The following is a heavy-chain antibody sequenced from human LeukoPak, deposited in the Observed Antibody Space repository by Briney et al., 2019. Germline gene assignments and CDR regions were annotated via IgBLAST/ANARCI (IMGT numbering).Heavy chain of an antibody. CDR3: AREGELGPFDY. Sequence: SETLSLTCTVPGYSISSGYYWGWIRQPPGKGLEWIGYIYHSGSTYYNPSLKSRVTISVDRSKNQFSLKLSSVTAADTAVYYCAREGELGPFDYWGQGTLVTVSS. CDR1: GYSISSGYY. J-gene: IGHJ4*02. CDR2: IYHSGST. V-gene: IGHV4-38-2*02. D-gene: IGHD7-27*01.